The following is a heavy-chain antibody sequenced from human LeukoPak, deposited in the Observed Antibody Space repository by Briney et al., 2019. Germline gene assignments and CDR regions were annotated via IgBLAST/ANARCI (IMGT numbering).Heavy chain of an antibody. CDR1: GGTFSSYA. Sequence: GASVKVSCKASGGTFSSYAISWVRQAPGQGLEWMGGIIPIFGTANYAQKFQGRVTITADESTSTAYMELSSLRSEDTAVYYCASCLHYYDSSGYSPPYYYYYMDVWGKGTTVTISS. CDR3: ASCLHYYDSSGYSPPYYYYYMDV. V-gene: IGHV1-69*13. CDR2: IIPIFGTA. J-gene: IGHJ6*03. D-gene: IGHD3-22*01.